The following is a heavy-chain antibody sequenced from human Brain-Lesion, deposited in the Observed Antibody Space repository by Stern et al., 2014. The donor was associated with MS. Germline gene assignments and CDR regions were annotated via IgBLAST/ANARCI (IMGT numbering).Heavy chain of an antibody. D-gene: IGHD6-13*01. V-gene: IGHV3-23*01. CDR3: AKGLRQQLVPFDY. Sequence: VQLQQSGGGLVQPGGSLRLSCAASGFSFSIYAMNWVRQAPGKGPEWVAAIRGRGDSADYADSVNGRFTISRDNSKNTVYLQMNSLRADNTAVYYCAKGLRQQLVPFDYWGQGTLVSVSS. J-gene: IGHJ4*02. CDR1: GFSFSIYA. CDR2: IRGRGDSA.